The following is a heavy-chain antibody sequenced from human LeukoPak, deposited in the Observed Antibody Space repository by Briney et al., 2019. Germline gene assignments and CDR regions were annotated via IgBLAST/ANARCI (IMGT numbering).Heavy chain of an antibody. CDR3: ARYYPDYGGKTDY. V-gene: IGHV3-21*01. CDR2: ISSSSSYI. D-gene: IGHD4-23*01. J-gene: IGHJ4*02. CDR1: GFTFSSYS. Sequence: GRSLRLSCAASGFTFSSYSMNWVRQAPGKGLEWVSSISSSSSYIYYADSVKGRFTISRDNAKNSLYLQMNSLRAEDTAVYYCARYYPDYGGKTDYWGQGTLVTVSS.